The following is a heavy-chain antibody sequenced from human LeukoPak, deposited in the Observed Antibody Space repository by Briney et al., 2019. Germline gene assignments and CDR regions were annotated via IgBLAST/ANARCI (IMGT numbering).Heavy chain of an antibody. CDR2: ISSSGSTI. CDR3: ASHLWFGELLG. V-gene: IGHV3-48*03. D-gene: IGHD3-10*01. Sequence: GGSLRLSCAASGFTFSSYEMNWVRQAPGKGLERVSYISSSGSTIYYADSVKGRFTISRDNAKNSLYLQMNTLRAEDTAVYYCASHLWFGELLGWGQGTLVTVSS. CDR1: GFTFSSYE. J-gene: IGHJ4*02.